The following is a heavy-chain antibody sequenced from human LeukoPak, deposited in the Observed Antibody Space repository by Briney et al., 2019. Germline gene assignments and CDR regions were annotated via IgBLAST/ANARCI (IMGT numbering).Heavy chain of an antibody. V-gene: IGHV4-39*07. CDR1: GGSISSSSYY. CDR3: ARRHGSGSYHDYYYYMDV. J-gene: IGHJ6*03. Sequence: SETLSLTCTVSGGSISSSSYYWGWIRQPPGKGLEWIGSIYYSGSTYYNPSLKSRVTISVDTSKNQFSLKLSSVTAADTAVYYCARRHGSGSYHDYYYYMDVWGKGTTVTISS. D-gene: IGHD3-10*01. CDR2: IYYSGST.